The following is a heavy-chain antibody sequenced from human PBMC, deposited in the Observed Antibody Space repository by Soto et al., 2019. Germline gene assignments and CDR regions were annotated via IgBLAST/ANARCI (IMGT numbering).Heavy chain of an antibody. CDR3: ATDRSGAMAR. CDR1: GFTFTNAW. Sequence: EVQLVESGGGLVKPGGSLRLSCAASGFTFTNAWMSWVRQAPGRGLEWVGRIKSKTDGGTTDYAAPVKGRFTISRDDSKNTLYLQMNSLKTEDTAVYYCATDRSGAMARWGQGTLVTVSS. CDR2: IKSKTDGGTT. D-gene: IGHD5-18*01. J-gene: IGHJ4*02. V-gene: IGHV3-15*01.